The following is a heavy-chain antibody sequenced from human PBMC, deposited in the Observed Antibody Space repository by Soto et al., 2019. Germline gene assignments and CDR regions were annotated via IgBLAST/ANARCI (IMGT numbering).Heavy chain of an antibody. J-gene: IGHJ4*02. Sequence: QVQLQESGPGLVKPSETLSLTCTVSGGSISSYYWCWIRQSPGKGLEWIGYMYYSGSTNYNPSLKSRVTITIDTSSTQYSLIQSSVTAADTVVYDCERGTCGVVKDWGQGTLVTVSS. CDR2: MYYSGST. CDR3: ERGTCGVVKD. CDR1: GGSISSYY. D-gene: IGHD3-3*01. V-gene: IGHV4-59*01.